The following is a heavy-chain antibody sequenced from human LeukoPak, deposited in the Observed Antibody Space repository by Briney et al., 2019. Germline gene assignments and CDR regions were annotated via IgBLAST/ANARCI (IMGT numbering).Heavy chain of an antibody. D-gene: IGHD6-13*01. CDR2: IYYTGST. CDR1: GGSISGGKDF. J-gene: IGHJ4*02. CDR3: ARRGITYSTSFFDS. V-gene: IGHV4-39*01. Sequence: SETLSLTCAVSGGSISGGKDFWGWIRQSPGKGLEGSGSIYYTGSTYYNPSLKSRVTISVDTSKSEFSLMFHSVTAADTAMYYCARRGITYSTSFFDSWGQGTLVTVAS.